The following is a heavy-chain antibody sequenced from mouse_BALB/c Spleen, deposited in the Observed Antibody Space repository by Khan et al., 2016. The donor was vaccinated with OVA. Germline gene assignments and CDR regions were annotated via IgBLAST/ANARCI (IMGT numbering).Heavy chain of an antibody. D-gene: IGHD2-2*01. CDR2: ISTYNGNT. V-gene: IGHV1S137*01. J-gene: IGHJ4*01. Sequence: QVQLKESGPEVVRPGVSVKISCKGSGDTFSDYAMHWVKQSPAKSLEWIGVISTYNGNTSYNQKFKGKATMTVDKSSSTAYLELARLTSEDSDIYYCAIWDFLLGLRGIDHWGQGTSFTVSS. CDR3: AIWDFLLGLRGIDH. CDR1: GDTFSDYA.